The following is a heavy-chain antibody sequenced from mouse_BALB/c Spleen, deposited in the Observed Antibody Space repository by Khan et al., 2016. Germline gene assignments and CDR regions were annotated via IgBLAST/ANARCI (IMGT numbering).Heavy chain of an antibody. CDR3: TNRYEAWFTY. CDR2: INPGSGGT. D-gene: IGHD2-14*01. CDR1: GYTFTDYE. J-gene: IGHJ3*01. Sequence: QVQLQQSGADLVRPGASVKLSCKALGYTFTDYEMHWVKQTPVHGLEWIGGINPGSGGTAYHQKFKGKDTLTDDKSYSTAYMELSSLTSEDTADYYCTNRYEAWFTYWGQGTLVTVSA. V-gene: IGHV1-15*01.